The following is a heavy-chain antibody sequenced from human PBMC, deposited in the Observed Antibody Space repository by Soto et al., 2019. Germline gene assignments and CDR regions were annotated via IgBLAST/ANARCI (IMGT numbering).Heavy chain of an antibody. Sequence: SETLSLTCTVSGGSITSSSYYWGWVRQSPGKGLEWIGNMRYNGDPHSDQSLQSRVTISVDTPKSQFSLSLSSVTAADTAIYYCVCSLGPTTGIDYWGQGILVTVSS. CDR2: MRYNGDP. V-gene: IGHV4-39*01. D-gene: IGHD1-1*01. CDR1: GGSITSSSYY. CDR3: VCSLGPTTGIDY. J-gene: IGHJ4*02.